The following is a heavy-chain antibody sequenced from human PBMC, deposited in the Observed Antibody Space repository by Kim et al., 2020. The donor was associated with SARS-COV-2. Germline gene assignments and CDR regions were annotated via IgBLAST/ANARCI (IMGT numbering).Heavy chain of an antibody. CDR3: ATSMGFKDIVVVVAAQLGKDYYYYYGMDV. Sequence: SVKVSCKASGGTFSSYAISWVRQAPGQGLEWMGGIIPIFGTANYAQKFQGRVTITADESTSTAYMELSSLRSEDTAVYYCATSMGFKDIVVVVAAQLGKDYYYYYGMDVWGQGTTVTVSS. D-gene: IGHD2-15*01. V-gene: IGHV1-69*13. J-gene: IGHJ6*02. CDR1: GGTFSSYA. CDR2: IIPIFGTA.